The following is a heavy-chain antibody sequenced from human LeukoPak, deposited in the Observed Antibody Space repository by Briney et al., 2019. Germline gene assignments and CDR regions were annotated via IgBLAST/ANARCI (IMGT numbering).Heavy chain of an antibody. CDR1: GGTFSSYA. D-gene: IGHD2/OR15-2a*01. J-gene: IGHJ4*02. CDR2: MNPNSGNT. Sequence: ASVKVSCKASGGTFSSYAISWVRQAPGQGLEWMGWMNPNSGNTGYAQKFQGRVTMTRNTSISTAYMELSSLRSEDTAVYYCARGRQHRASFYYFDYWGQGTLVTVPS. V-gene: IGHV1-8*02. CDR3: ARGRQHRASFYYFDY.